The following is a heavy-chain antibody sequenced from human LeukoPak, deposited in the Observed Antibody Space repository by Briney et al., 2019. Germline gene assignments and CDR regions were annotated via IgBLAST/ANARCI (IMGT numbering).Heavy chain of an antibody. CDR3: ARRVAGSSYYYYYSMDV. D-gene: IGHD6-19*01. CDR2: IYSGGST. CDR1: GFTVSNNY. V-gene: IGHV3-53*01. Sequence: GGSLRLSCAASGFTVSNNYMSWVRQAPGKGLEWVSVIYSGGSTYYADSVKGRFTISRDNSKNTLYLQMNSLRAEDTAVYYCARRVAGSSYYYYYSMDVWGQGTTVTVSS. J-gene: IGHJ6*02.